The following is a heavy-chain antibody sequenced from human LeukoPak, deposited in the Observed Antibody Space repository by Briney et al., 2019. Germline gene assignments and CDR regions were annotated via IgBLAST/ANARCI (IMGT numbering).Heavy chain of an antibody. V-gene: IGHV4-59*01. CDR1: GGSISSSY. D-gene: IGHD6-19*01. CDR2: VHSSGST. Sequence: PSETLSLTCTVSGGSISSSYWSWIRQPPGKGLEWIGCVHSSGSTNYNPSLKSRVTMSRDTSKHQFSLKVNSVTAADTAVYFCAREVTVSGSSGFDYWSQGTLVTVSS. J-gene: IGHJ4*02. CDR3: AREVTVSGSSGFDY.